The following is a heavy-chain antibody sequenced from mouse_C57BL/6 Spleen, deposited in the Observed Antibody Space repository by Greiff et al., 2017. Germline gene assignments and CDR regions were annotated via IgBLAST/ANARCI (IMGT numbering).Heavy chain of an antibody. J-gene: IGHJ4*01. CDR2: ISSGGSTI. CDR1: GFTFSDYG. D-gene: IGHD2-2*01. Sequence: EVMLVESGGGLVKPGGSLKLSCAASGFTFSDYGMHWVRQAPEKGLEWVAYISSGGSTIYYAETVKGRSTISTDNAKNTLYLQMTSLRSEDTAMYYCARQVTTPHYKAFYAMDYWGKGTSVTVSS. V-gene: IGHV5-17*01. CDR3: ARQVTTPHYKAFYAMDY.